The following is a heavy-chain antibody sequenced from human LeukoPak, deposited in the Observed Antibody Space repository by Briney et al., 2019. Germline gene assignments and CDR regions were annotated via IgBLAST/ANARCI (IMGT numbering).Heavy chain of an antibody. J-gene: IGHJ4*02. CDR1: GFTFSSYG. CDR3: AKDLNTMVRGVIIRPLNFDY. Sequence: PGGSLRLSCAASGFTFSSYGMHWVRQAPGKGLEWVAVISYDGSNKYYADSVKGRFTISRDNSKNTLYLQMNSLRAEDTAVYYCAKDLNTMVRGVIIRPLNFDYWGQGTLVIVSS. CDR2: ISYDGSNK. V-gene: IGHV3-30*18. D-gene: IGHD3-10*01.